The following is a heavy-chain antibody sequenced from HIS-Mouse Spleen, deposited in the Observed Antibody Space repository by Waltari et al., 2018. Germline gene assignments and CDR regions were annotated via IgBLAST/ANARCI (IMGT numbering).Heavy chain of an antibody. J-gene: IGHJ6*02. CDR3: ARDVGYCTNGVCYNHYGMDV. Sequence: QVQLVQSGAEVKKPGSSVKVSCQASGGTFSSYAISWVRQAPGQGPEWMGGIIPIFGTANYAQKFQGRVTITADESTSTAYMELSSLRSEDTAVYYCARDVGYCTNGVCYNHYGMDVWGQGTTVTVSS. V-gene: IGHV1-69*01. CDR1: GGTFSSYA. CDR2: IIPIFGTA. D-gene: IGHD2-8*01.